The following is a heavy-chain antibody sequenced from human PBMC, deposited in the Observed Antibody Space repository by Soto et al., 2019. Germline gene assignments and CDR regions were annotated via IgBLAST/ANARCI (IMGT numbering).Heavy chain of an antibody. CDR2: ISGSGGST. CDR1: GFTFSSYA. V-gene: IGHV3-23*01. J-gene: IGHJ4*02. Sequence: GGSLRLSCAASGFTFSSYAMSWVRQAPGKGLEWVSAISGSGGSTYYADSVKGRFTISKDNSKNTLYLQMNSLRAEDTAVYYCAKDRSAVNYGDYCYWGQGTLVTVSS. CDR3: AKDRSAVNYGDYCY. D-gene: IGHD4-17*01.